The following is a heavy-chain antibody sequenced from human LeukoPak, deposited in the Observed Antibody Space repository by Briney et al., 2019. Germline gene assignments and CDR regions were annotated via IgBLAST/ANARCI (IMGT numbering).Heavy chain of an antibody. CDR3: ASHGGGYYRHVDY. J-gene: IGHJ4*02. CDR1: GFTFSSYA. D-gene: IGHD3-22*01. Sequence: QAGGFLRLSCAASGFTFSSYAMHWVRQAPGKGLEWVAVISYDGSNKYYADSVKGRFTISRDNSKNTLYLQMNSLRAEDTAVYYCASHGGGYYRHVDYWGRGTLVTVSS. V-gene: IGHV3-30-3*01. CDR2: ISYDGSNK.